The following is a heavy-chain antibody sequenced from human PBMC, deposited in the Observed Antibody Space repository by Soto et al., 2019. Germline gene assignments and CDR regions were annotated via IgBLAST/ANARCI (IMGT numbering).Heavy chain of an antibody. Sequence: GGSLRLSCAASGFTFNSYAMHWVRQAPGKGLEWVAVISYDGSNKYYADSVKGRFTISRDNSKNTLYLQMNSLRAEHTAVYYCARGPSSLTRFDYWGQGTLVTVSS. V-gene: IGHV3-30-3*01. CDR1: GFTFNSYA. J-gene: IGHJ4*02. D-gene: IGHD2-2*01. CDR3: ARGPSSLTRFDY. CDR2: ISYDGSNK.